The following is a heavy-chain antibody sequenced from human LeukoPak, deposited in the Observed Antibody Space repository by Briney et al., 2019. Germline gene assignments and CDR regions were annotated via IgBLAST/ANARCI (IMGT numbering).Heavy chain of an antibody. J-gene: IGHJ3*02. CDR2: ISRSISTI. Sequence: GGALRLSCAASGFTFSSYSMNWVRQAPGKGVEWGSYISRSISTIYYADSVKGPFTISRHNAKNSLYLQMNSLRAEDTAVYYCARDGPVDAFDIWGQGTMVTVSS. V-gene: IGHV3-48*04. CDR3: ARDGPVDAFDI. CDR1: GFTFSSYS. D-gene: IGHD3/OR15-3a*01.